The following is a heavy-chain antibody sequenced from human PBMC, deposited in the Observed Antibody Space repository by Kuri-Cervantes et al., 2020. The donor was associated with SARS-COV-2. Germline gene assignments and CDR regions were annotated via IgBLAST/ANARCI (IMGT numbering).Heavy chain of an antibody. J-gene: IGHJ5*02. V-gene: IGHV4-61*02. CDR2: IYTSGST. D-gene: IGHD2-2*02. CDR1: GGSISSGSYY. Sequence: SETLSLTCTVSGGSISSGSYYWSWIRQPAGKGLEWIGRIYTSGSTNYNPSLKSRVTMSVDTSKNQFSLKLSSVTAADTAVYYCARHVHQLLYWDNWFDHWGQGTLVTVSS. CDR3: ARHVHQLLYWDNWFDH.